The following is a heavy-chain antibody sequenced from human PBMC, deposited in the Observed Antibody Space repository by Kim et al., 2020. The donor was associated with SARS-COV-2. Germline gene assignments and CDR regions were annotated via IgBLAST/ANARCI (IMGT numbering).Heavy chain of an antibody. D-gene: IGHD3-9*01. J-gene: IGHJ4*02. Sequence: GGSLRLSCAASGFTFSSYSMNWVRQAPGKGLEWVSYISSSSSTIYYADSVKGRFTISRDNAKNSLYLQMNSLRDEDTAVYYCARGLNAQLYDILTGYYRPIDYWGQGTLVTVSS. CDR2: ISSSSSTI. V-gene: IGHV3-48*02. CDR1: GFTFSSYS. CDR3: ARGLNAQLYDILTGYYRPIDY.